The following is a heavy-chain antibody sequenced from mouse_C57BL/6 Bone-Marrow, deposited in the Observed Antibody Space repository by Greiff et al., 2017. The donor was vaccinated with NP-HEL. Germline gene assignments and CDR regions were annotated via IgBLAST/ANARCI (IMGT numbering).Heavy chain of an antibody. J-gene: IGHJ3*01. Sequence: EVKLQESGPELVKPGASVKISCKASGYSFTDYNMNWVKQSNGKSLEWIGVINPNYGTTSYNQKFKGKATLTVDQSSSTAYMQLNSLTSEDSAVYYCARPITTVEAWFAYWGQGTLVTVSA. V-gene: IGHV1-39*01. CDR1: GYSFTDYN. D-gene: IGHD1-1*01. CDR2: INPNYGTT. CDR3: ARPITTVEAWFAY.